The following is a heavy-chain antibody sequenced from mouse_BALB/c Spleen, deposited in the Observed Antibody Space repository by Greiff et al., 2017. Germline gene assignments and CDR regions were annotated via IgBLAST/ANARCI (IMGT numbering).Heavy chain of an antibody. J-gene: IGHJ3*01. CDR3: ARLGYDYGWFAY. CDR1: GFTFSSYA. V-gene: IGHV5-9-3*01. CDR2: ISSGGSYT. D-gene: IGHD2-4*01. Sequence: DVHLVESGGGLVKPGGSLKLSCAASGFTFSSYAMSWVRQTPEKRLEWVATISSGGSYTYYPDSVKGRFTISRDNAKNTLYLQMSSLRSEDTAMYYCARLGYDYGWFAYWGQGTLVTVSA.